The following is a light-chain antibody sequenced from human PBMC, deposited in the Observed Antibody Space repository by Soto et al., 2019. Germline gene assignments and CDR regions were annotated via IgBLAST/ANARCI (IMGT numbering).Light chain of an antibody. CDR3: QQYGSSPRT. CDR1: QSV. Sequence: EIVLTQSPGTLSLSPGERVTLSCRASQSVWYQQKPGQAPRLLMFGASSRATGIPHRFSGSGSGTDFTLTISRLEPEDFAVYYCQQYGSSPRTFGQGTKVDI. V-gene: IGKV3-20*01. CDR2: GAS. J-gene: IGKJ1*01.